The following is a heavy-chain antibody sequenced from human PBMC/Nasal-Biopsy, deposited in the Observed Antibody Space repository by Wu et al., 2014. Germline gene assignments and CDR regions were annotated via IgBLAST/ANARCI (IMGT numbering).Heavy chain of an antibody. CDR3: ARAGGGGYFDSSGQYYSGAFDY. CDR2: IYPDDSDT. Sequence: GAEVKKPGESLKISCKGSGYNFPTFWIGWVRQTPGKGLEWLGIIYPDDSDTRYSPSFQGQVTISADKSINTTYLQWSSLKASDTALYFCARAGGGGYFDSSGQYYSGAFDYWGQGTLVTVSS. J-gene: IGHJ4*02. V-gene: IGHV5-51*01. D-gene: IGHD3-22*01. CDR1: GYNFPTFW.